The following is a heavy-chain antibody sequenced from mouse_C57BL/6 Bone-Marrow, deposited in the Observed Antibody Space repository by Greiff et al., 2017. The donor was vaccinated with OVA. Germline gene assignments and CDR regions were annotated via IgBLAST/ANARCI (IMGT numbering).Heavy chain of an antibody. Sequence: VQLQQSGAELVRPGASVKLSCTASGFNIKDYYMHWVKQRPEQGLEWIGRIDPEDGDTKSAPKFQGKATMTADTSSNTAYLQLSSVTSEDTSVYYCTTIYYGNHWYFDVWGTGTTVTVSS. CDR2: IDPEDGDT. CDR1: GFNIKDYY. J-gene: IGHJ1*03. V-gene: IGHV14-1*01. CDR3: TTIYYGNHWYFDV. D-gene: IGHD2-1*01.